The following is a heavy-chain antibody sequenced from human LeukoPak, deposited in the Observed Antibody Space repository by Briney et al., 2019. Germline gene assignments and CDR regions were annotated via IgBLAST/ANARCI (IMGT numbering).Heavy chain of an antibody. D-gene: IGHD2-2*01. V-gene: IGHV4-61*05. CDR1: GGSISSSSYY. J-gene: IGHJ4*02. Sequence: SETLSLTCTVSGGSISSSSYYWGWIRQPPGKGLEWIGYIYYSGSTNYNPSLKSRVTISVDTSKNQFSLKLSSVTAADTAVYYCASGVVPAAKSYWGQGTLVTVSS. CDR2: IYYSGST. CDR3: ASGVVPAAKSY.